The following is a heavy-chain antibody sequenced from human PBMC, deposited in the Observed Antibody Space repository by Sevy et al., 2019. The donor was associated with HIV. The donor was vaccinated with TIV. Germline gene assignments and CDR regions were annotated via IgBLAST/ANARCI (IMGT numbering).Heavy chain of an antibody. CDR1: GGSFSGYY. CDR3: AGGLGSGSYYTY. D-gene: IGHD3-10*01. J-gene: IGHJ4*02. Sequence: SETLSLTCAVYGGSFSGYYWSWIRQSPGKGLEWIGEINRGGSTDYNPSLKSRVTISLDTSKNQFSLKLSSVTAADTAVYYCAGGLGSGSYYTYWGQGTLVTVSS. V-gene: IGHV4-34*01. CDR2: INRGGST.